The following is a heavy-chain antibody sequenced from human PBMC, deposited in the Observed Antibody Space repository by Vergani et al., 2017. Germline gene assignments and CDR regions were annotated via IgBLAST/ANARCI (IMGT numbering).Heavy chain of an antibody. J-gene: IGHJ4*02. CDR3: ATIGYRRWWYYFDY. D-gene: IGHD2-15*01. CDR2: ICHTEDT. Sequence: QVQLQESGPGLVKPPGTLSLTCAVSGDSISSNNCWTWVRQPPGKGLEWIGEICHTEDTKYSPSHKSRVTVSVDESWNLFSLRLICVTAAETAVYYCATIGYRRWWYYFDYWGQGILVTVSS. V-gene: IGHV4-4*03. CDR1: GDSISSNNC.